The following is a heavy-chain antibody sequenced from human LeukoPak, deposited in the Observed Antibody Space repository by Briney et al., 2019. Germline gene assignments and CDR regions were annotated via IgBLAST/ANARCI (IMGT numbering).Heavy chain of an antibody. D-gene: IGHD3-3*01. CDR3: ARDFSPYYDFWSGPPPFDY. J-gene: IGHJ4*02. CDR1: GYTFTSYD. CDR2: MNPNSGNT. V-gene: IGHV1-8*01. Sequence: ASVKVSCKASGYTFTSYDINWVRQATGQGLEWMGWMNPNSGNTGYAQKFQGRVTMTTDTSTSTAYMELRSLRSDDTAVYYCARDFSPYYDFWSGPPPFDYWGQGTLVTVSS.